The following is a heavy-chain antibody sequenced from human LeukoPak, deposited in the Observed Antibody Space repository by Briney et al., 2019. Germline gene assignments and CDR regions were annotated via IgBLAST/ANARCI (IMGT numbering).Heavy chain of an antibody. V-gene: IGHV3-30-3*01. CDR1: GFTFSSYA. Sequence: PGGSLRLSCAASGFTFSSYAMHWVRQAPGKGLEWVAVISYGGSNKYYADSVKGRFTISRDNSKNTLYLQMNSLRAEDTAVYYCARGFYYYDSSGPAYWGQGTLVTVSS. D-gene: IGHD3-22*01. CDR2: ISYGGSNK. CDR3: ARGFYYYDSSGPAY. J-gene: IGHJ4*02.